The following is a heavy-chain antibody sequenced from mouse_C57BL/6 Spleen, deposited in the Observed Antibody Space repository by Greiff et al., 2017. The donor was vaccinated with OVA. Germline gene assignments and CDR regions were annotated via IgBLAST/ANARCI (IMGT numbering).Heavy chain of an antibody. CDR2: IRNKANGYTT. D-gene: IGHD2-5*01. Sequence: EVQGVESGGGLVQPGGSLSLSCAASGFTFTDYYMSWVRQPPGKALEWLGFIRNKANGYTTEYSASVKGRFTISRDTSQSILYLQMNALRAEDSATYYCARSPYSNYNYFDYWGQGTTLTVSS. CDR3: ARSPYSNYNYFDY. CDR1: GFTFTDYY. V-gene: IGHV7-3*01. J-gene: IGHJ2*01.